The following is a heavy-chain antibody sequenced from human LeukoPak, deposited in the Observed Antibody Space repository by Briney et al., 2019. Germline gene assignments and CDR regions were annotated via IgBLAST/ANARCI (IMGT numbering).Heavy chain of an antibody. V-gene: IGHV3-66*01. CDR2: IYSGGTT. J-gene: IGHJ4*02. CDR3: ARDTMTRSWYCDC. D-gene: IGHD2-2*01. CDR1: GFTVSSNS. Sequence: GGSLRLSCAASGFTVSSNSMSWVRQAPGKGLEWVSVIYSGGTTYYADSVKGRFTISKDNSKNTLYLQMNSLRAEDTAVYYCARDTMTRSWYCDCWGQGTLVTVSS.